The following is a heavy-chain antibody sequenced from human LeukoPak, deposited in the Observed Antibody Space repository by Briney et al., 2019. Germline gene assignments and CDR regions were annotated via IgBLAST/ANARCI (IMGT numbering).Heavy chain of an antibody. D-gene: IGHD3-22*01. CDR1: GYTFTGYY. J-gene: IGHJ6*03. Sequence: ASVKVSCKASGYTFTGYYMHWVRQAPGQGLEWMGWINPNSGGTNYAQKFQGRVTMTRDTSISTVYMELSSLRSEDTAVYYCARDHYDSSGSRSYYYYMDVWGKGTTVTISS. CDR3: ARDHYDSSGSRSYYYYMDV. V-gene: IGHV1-2*02. CDR2: INPNSGGT.